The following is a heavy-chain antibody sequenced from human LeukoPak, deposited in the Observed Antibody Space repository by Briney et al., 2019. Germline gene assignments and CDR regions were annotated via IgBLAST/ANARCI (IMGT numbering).Heavy chain of an antibody. CDR3: ARFSSGLGAFDI. V-gene: IGHV3-21*01. CDR1: GFTFSSYS. Sequence: GGSLRLSCAASGFTFSSYSMNWVRQAPGKGLEWVSSISSSSSYIYYADSVKGRFTISRDNAKNSLYLQMNSLRAEDTAVYYCARFSSGLGAFDIWGQGTMVTVSS. CDR2: ISSSSSYI. J-gene: IGHJ3*02. D-gene: IGHD3-10*01.